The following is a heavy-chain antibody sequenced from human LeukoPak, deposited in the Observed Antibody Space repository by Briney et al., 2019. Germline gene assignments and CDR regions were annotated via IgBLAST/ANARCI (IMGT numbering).Heavy chain of an antibody. Sequence: GGSLRLSCAASGFTFSSYWMSWVRQAPGKGLEWVANINQDGSQKYYVDSVKGRFTISRDNAKKSLFLQMNTLRPEDTAVYYCARERQNKDFWSGGDYWGQGTLVTVSS. CDR1: GFTFSSYW. V-gene: IGHV3-7*01. CDR2: INQDGSQK. J-gene: IGHJ4*02. CDR3: ARERQNKDFWSGGDY. D-gene: IGHD3-3*01.